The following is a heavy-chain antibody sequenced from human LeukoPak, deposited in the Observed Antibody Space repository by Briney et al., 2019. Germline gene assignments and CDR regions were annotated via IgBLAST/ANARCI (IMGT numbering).Heavy chain of an antibody. J-gene: IGHJ6*03. Sequence: GGSLRLSCAASGFTFSSYEMNWVRQAPGKGLEWVSYISSSGSTIYYADSVKGRFTISRDNAKNSLYLQMNSLRAEDTAVYYCARVGKMGGSYYMDVWGKGTTVTISS. D-gene: IGHD3-16*01. V-gene: IGHV3-48*03. CDR2: ISSSGSTI. CDR1: GFTFSSYE. CDR3: ARVGKMGGSYYMDV.